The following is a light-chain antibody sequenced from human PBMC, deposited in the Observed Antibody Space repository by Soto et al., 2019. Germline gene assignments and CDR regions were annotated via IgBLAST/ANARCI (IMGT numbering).Light chain of an antibody. CDR3: CSYAGSYTLV. Sequence: QSALTQPRSVSGSPGQSVTISCTGSSNDVGGYNYVSWYQQHPGKAPKTMIYNVTHRPSGVPDRFSGSQSGNTASLTISGLQADDEADYYCCSYAGSYTLVFGGGTQLTVL. CDR2: NVT. CDR1: SNDVGGYNY. V-gene: IGLV2-11*01. J-gene: IGLJ3*02.